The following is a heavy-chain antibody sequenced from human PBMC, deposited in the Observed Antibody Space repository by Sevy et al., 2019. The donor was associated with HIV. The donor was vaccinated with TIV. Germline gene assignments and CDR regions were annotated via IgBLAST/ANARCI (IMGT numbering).Heavy chain of an antibody. V-gene: IGHV5-51*01. D-gene: IGHD3-10*01. CDR1: GYSFTSYW. J-gene: IGHJ5*02. CDR2: IYPGDSDT. CDR3: ARRTMVRGVIINDRWFDP. Sequence: GESLKISCKGSGYSFTSYWIGWVRQMPGKGLEWMGIIYPGDSDTRYSPSFQGQVTISADKSISTAYLQWSSLKASDTAMYYCARRTMVRGVIINDRWFDPWGQGTLVTVSS.